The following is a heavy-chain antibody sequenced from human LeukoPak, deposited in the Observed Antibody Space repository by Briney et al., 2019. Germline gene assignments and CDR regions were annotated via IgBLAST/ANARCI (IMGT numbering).Heavy chain of an antibody. CDR3: ARGGSDTAMAHDY. CDR2: INRGGSRT. D-gene: IGHD5-18*01. Sequence: AGGSLRLSCAASGFTFSNHWMHWVRQAPGKGLMWVSRINRGGSRTDYAYSVKGRFTISRDDAKNTLYLQLNSLRAEDTAVYFCARGGSDTAMAHDYWGQGTLVTVSS. V-gene: IGHV3-74*01. J-gene: IGHJ4*02. CDR1: GFTFSNHW.